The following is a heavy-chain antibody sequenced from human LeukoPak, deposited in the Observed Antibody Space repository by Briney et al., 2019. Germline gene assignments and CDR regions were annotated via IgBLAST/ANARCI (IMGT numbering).Heavy chain of an antibody. D-gene: IGHD2/OR15-2a*01. CDR1: GGSISSSSYY. CDR2: IYYSGST. V-gene: IGHV4-39*07. CDR3: ARGFRWDYYGMDV. Sequence: SETLSLTCIVSGGSISSSSYYWGWIRQPPGKGLEWIGSIYYSGSTNYNPSLKSRVTISVDTSKNQFSLKLSSVTAADTAVYYCARGFRWDYYGMDVWGQGTTVTVSS. J-gene: IGHJ6*02.